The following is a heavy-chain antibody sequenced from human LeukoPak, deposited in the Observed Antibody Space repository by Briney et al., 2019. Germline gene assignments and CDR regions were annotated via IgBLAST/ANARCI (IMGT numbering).Heavy chain of an antibody. CDR1: GFTFSSYA. CDR2: ISDSGGRT. Sequence: GGSLRLSCAASGFTFSSYAMNWVRQTPGKGLEWVAGISDSGGRTNYADSVKGRFTISRDNPKNTLYLQMNSLRAEDTAVYFCAKRGVVIRVILVGFHKEAYYFDSWGQGALVTVSS. D-gene: IGHD3-22*01. J-gene: IGHJ4*02. V-gene: IGHV3-23*01. CDR3: AKRGVVIRVILVGFHKEAYYFDS.